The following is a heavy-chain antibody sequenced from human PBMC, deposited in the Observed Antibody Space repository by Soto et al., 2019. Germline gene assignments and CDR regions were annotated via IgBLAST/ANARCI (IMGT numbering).Heavy chain of an antibody. CDR1: GFTFSSYG. CDR2: ISYDGSKK. V-gene: IGHV3-30*03. CDR3: ARRGEVGPAYYFGY. Sequence: QVQLVESGGGVVQPGRSLRLSCAASGFTFSSYGMHWVRQAPGKGLEWVAFISYDGSKKNYADSVKGRFTISRDQSKNTLYLQMNSLRPEDTAVYYCARRGEVGPAYYFGYWGQGTLVTVSS. D-gene: IGHD1-26*01. J-gene: IGHJ4*02.